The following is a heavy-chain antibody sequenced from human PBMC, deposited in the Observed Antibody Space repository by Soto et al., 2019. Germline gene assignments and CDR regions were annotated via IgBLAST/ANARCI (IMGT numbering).Heavy chain of an antibody. Sequence: SVKVSCKASGGTFSSYTISWVRQAPGQGLEWMGRIIPILGIANYAQKFQGRVTITADKSTSTAYMELSSLRSEDTAVYYCARDQGYCSGGSCSGAFDIWGQGTMVTVSS. J-gene: IGHJ3*02. CDR2: IIPILGIA. V-gene: IGHV1-69*04. CDR3: ARDQGYCSGGSCSGAFDI. CDR1: GGTFSSYT. D-gene: IGHD2-15*01.